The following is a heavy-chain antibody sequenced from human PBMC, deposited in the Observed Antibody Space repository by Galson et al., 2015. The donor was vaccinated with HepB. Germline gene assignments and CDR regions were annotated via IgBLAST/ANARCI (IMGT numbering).Heavy chain of an antibody. Sequence: PALVKPTQTLTLTCTFSGFSLSTSGVGVGWIRQPPGKALEWLALIYWDDDKRYSPSLKSRLTITKDTSKTQVVLTMTNMDPVDTATYYCAHSTLIYDILPGHALYNWFDPWGQGTLVTVSS. CDR3: AHSTLIYDILPGHALYNWFDP. CDR2: IYWDDDK. J-gene: IGHJ5*02. V-gene: IGHV2-5*02. CDR1: GFSLSTSGVG. D-gene: IGHD3-9*01.